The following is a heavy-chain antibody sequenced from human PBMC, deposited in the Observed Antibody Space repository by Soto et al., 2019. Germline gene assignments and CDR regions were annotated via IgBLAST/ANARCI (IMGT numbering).Heavy chain of an antibody. CDR2: ISGSGIST. CDR1: GFTFSSYS. Sequence: GGSQRLSCAVSGFTFSSYSMNWVRQAPGKGLEWVSAISGSGISTYYADSVKGRFTISRDNSKNTLYLQMNSLRAEDTAVYYCAKETISTSCCNWFDPWGQGTLVTVSS. J-gene: IGHJ5*02. D-gene: IGHD2-2*01. V-gene: IGHV3-23*01. CDR3: AKETISTSCCNWFDP.